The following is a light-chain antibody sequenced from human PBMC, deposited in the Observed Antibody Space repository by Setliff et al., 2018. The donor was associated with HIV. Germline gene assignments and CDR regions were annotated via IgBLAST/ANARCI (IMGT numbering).Light chain of an antibody. CDR2: QAS. CDR1: SGDVGRYNL. V-gene: IGLV2-23*01. Sequence: QSVLTQPASVSGSPGQSITISCTGTSGDVGRYNLVSWYQQQPGKPPKLMIYQASKRPSAVSNRFSGSKSGNTASLTISGLQADDEADYYCCSNTGSNTYVFGTGTKVTVL. CDR3: CSNTGSNTYV. J-gene: IGLJ1*01.